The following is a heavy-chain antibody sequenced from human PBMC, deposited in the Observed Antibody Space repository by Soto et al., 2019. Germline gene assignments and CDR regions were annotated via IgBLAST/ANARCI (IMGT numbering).Heavy chain of an antibody. CDR3: ARGRHDFGEFFDY. Sequence: QVQLVESGGGVVQPGRSLRLSCAASKFPFSSYAMHWVRQAPGKGLEWVAIISYDGSNKYYADSVKGRFTISRDNSRNSRDNSRNTLYLQMNSLRAEDTAVYYCARGRHDFGEFFDYWGQGTLVTVSS. CDR1: KFPFSSYA. CDR2: ISYDGSNK. J-gene: IGHJ4*02. D-gene: IGHD4-17*01. V-gene: IGHV3-33*05.